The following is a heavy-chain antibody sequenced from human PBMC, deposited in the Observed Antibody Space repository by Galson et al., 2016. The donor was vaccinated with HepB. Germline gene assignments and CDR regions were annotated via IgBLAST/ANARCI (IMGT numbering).Heavy chain of an antibody. CDR2: IDWDDDK. CDR3: ARMGSGYYLFDY. J-gene: IGHJ4*02. Sequence: PALVKPTQTLTLTCSFSGFSLTTSGMRVSWIRQPPGKALEWLARIDWDDDKFYSTSLKTRLSISKDTSKNQVVLTMTNMDPVDTATYFCARMGSGYYLFDYWGQGILVTVAS. V-gene: IGHV2-70*04. D-gene: IGHD2/OR15-2a*01. CDR1: GFSLTTSGMR.